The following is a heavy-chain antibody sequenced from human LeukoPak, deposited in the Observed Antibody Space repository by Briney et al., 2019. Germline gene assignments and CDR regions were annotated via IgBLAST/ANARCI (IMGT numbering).Heavy chain of an antibody. CDR2: INHSGST. Sequence: PSETLSLTCAVYGGSFSGYYWSWIRQPLGKGLEWIGEINHSGSTNYNPSLKSRVTISVDTSKNQFSLKLSSVTAADTAVYYCARSNPILGYCSGGSCYLLDYWGQGTLVTVSS. J-gene: IGHJ4*02. V-gene: IGHV4-34*01. CDR1: GGSFSGYY. D-gene: IGHD2-15*01. CDR3: ARSNPILGYCSGGSCYLLDY.